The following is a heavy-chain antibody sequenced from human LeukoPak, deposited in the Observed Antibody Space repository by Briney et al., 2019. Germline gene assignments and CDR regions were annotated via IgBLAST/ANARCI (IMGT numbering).Heavy chain of an antibody. CDR1: GGSISSYY. Sequence: SETLSLTCTVSGGSISSYYWSWLRQPPGKGLEWIGYIYYSGSTNYNPSLKSRVTISVDTSKNQFSLKLSSVTAADTAVYYCARDWDHDSSGWYGFDYWGQGTLVTVSS. CDR2: IYYSGST. V-gene: IGHV4-59*01. J-gene: IGHJ4*02. CDR3: ARDWDHDSSGWYGFDY. D-gene: IGHD6-19*01.